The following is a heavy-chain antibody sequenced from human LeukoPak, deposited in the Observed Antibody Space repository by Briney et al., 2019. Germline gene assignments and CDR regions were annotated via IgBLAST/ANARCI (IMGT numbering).Heavy chain of an antibody. J-gene: IGHJ4*02. CDR2: MNPNSGNT. D-gene: IGHD2-2*02. Sequence: ASVTVSCTASGYTFTSYDINWVRQAPGQGLEWMGWMNPNSGNTGYAQKFQGRVTMTRNTSISTAYMELSSLRSEDTAVYYCARAESTSCYNGGQGTLVTVSA. CDR1: GYTFTSYD. CDR3: ARAESTSCYN. V-gene: IGHV1-8*01.